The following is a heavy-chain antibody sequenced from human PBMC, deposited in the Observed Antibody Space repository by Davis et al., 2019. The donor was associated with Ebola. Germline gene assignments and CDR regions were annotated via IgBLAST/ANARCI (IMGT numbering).Heavy chain of an antibody. J-gene: IGHJ4*02. Sequence: PGGSLRLSCSASGFTFSSYAMHWVRQAPGKGLEWVAVISYDGSNKYYADSVKGRFTISRDNSKNTLYLQMNSLRAEDTAVYYCARDSPANSGTFRNFDYWGQGTLVTVSS. V-gene: IGHV3-30-3*01. D-gene: IGHD1-26*01. CDR1: GFTFSSYA. CDR2: ISYDGSNK. CDR3: ARDSPANSGTFRNFDY.